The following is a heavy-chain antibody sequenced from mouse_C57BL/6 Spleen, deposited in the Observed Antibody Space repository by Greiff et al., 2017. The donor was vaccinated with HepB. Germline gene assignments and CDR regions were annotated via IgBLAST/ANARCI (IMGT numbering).Heavy chain of an antibody. D-gene: IGHD2-4*01. J-gene: IGHJ2*01. CDR1: GFTFSNYW. V-gene: IGHV6-3*01. CDR3: TGYDYSYYFDY. CDR2: IRLKSDNYAT. Sequence: VQLKESGGGLVQPGGSMKLSCVASGFTFSNYWMNWVRQSPEKGLEWVAQIRLKSDNYATHYAESVKGRFTISRDDSKSSVYLQMNNLRAEDTGIYYCTGYDYSYYFDYWGQGTTLTVSS.